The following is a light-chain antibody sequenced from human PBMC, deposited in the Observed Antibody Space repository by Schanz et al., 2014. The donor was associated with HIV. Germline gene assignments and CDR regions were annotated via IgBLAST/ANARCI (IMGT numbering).Light chain of an antibody. Sequence: EIVLTQSPGTLSLSQGERATLSCRASQSVSNDRLAWYQQKPGQPPRLLMHGASSRAAGIPDRFSGSGSGTDFTLTIGSLEPEDFAVYYCQQRSNWPTFGQGTRLEIK. CDR2: GAS. V-gene: IGKV3D-20*02. CDR1: QSVSNDR. J-gene: IGKJ5*01. CDR3: QQRSNWPT.